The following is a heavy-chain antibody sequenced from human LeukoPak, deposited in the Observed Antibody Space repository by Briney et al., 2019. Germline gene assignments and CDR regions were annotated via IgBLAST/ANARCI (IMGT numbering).Heavy chain of an antibody. Sequence: GGSLRLSCLTSGFTFSTNAMSWVRQAPGKGLEWISGISGSGASTYYADSVTGRFTISRDNSRNTLYLQMNSLRGDDTAVYYCAKDVGKWESLHSFDYWGQGTLVTVSS. CDR1: GFTFSTNA. CDR2: ISGSGAST. D-gene: IGHD1-26*01. J-gene: IGHJ4*02. CDR3: AKDVGKWESLHSFDY. V-gene: IGHV3-23*01.